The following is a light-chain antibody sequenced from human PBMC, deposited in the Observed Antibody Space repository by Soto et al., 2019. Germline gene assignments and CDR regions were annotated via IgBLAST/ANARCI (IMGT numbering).Light chain of an antibody. CDR1: QSVSSSH. CDR2: GAS. Sequence: EIVLTQSPGTLSLSPGERGTLSCRASQSVSSSHLAWYQQKPGQAPRLLIYGASSRATGIPDRFSGSGYGTGFSLTISRLEPEDFAVYYCQQYGSSPWTFGQGTKVEVK. CDR3: QQYGSSPWT. J-gene: IGKJ1*01. V-gene: IGKV3-20*01.